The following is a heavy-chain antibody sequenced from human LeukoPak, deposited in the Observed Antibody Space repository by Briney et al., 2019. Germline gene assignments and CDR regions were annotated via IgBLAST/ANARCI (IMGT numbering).Heavy chain of an antibody. Sequence: SETLSLNCAVYSGSFSGYNWNWIRQSPGKGLEWIGEINQSGRINYNPSLKSRVTISVDTSKNQFSLKLTSLTAADPAVSYCARQAAIATAIVWFAPWGQGTLVTVPS. J-gene: IGHJ5*02. CDR3: ARQAAIATAIVWFAP. CDR1: SGSFSGYN. V-gene: IGHV4-34*01. CDR2: INQSGRI. D-gene: IGHD6-13*01.